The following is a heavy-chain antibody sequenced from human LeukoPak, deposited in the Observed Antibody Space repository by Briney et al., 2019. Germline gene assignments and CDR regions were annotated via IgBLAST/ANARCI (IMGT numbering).Heavy chain of an antibody. Sequence: KAGGSLRLSCAASGFTFSDYYMSWIRQAPGKGLEWVSYISSSSSTIYYADSVKGRFTISRDNAKNSLYLQMNSLRDEDTAVYYCARDQATMVRGVLTMTDDAFDIWGQGTMVTVSS. V-gene: IGHV3-11*04. J-gene: IGHJ3*02. CDR1: GFTFSDYY. D-gene: IGHD3-10*01. CDR3: ARDQATMVRGVLTMTDDAFDI. CDR2: ISSSSSTI.